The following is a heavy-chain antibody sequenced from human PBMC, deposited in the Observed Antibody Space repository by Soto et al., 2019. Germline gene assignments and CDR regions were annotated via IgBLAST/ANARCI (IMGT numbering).Heavy chain of an antibody. Sequence: GSLRLSCAASGFTFSAYEMHWVRQAPGQGLEWVSYISKSGGTTYYADSVKGRFTISRDDAKNSVYLQMSSLRPEDMAVYKCVREGHYYFDYWGQGALVTVSS. CDR3: VREGHYYFDY. CDR2: ISKSGGTT. CDR1: GFTFSAYE. V-gene: IGHV3-48*03. J-gene: IGHJ4*02.